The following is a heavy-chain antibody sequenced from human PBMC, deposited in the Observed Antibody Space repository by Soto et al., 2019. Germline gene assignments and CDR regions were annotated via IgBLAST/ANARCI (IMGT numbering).Heavy chain of an antibody. V-gene: IGHV1-18*01. J-gene: IGHJ6*02. Sequence: QVQLVQSGAEVKKPGASVKVSCKASGYSFTRYGISWVRQAPGQGLEWMEWISGYNANTNYPENLQGRVTMTTDTSTSTAYMEVRNLISDDTAVYYGARMGDVPYYYYGLDVWGQGTTVTVSS. CDR3: ARMGDVPYYYYGLDV. CDR1: GYSFTRYG. CDR2: ISGYNANT. D-gene: IGHD3-16*01.